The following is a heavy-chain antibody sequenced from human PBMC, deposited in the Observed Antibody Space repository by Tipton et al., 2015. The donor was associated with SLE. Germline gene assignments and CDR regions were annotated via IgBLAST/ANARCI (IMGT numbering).Heavy chain of an antibody. V-gene: IGHV3-30*14. CDR1: GFSLSSYA. CDR2: ISYDGSNK. Sequence: SLRLSCAASGFSLSSYAMHWVRQAPGKGLEWVAVISYDGSNKYYADSVRGRFTISRDNSKNTLYLQMNSLRVEDTAVYYCARDLKGRVGIVDYWGQGTLVTVSS. CDR3: ARDLKGRVGIVDY. D-gene: IGHD2-21*01. J-gene: IGHJ4*02.